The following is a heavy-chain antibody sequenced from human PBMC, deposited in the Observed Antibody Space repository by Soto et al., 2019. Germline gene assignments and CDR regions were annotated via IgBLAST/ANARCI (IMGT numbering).Heavy chain of an antibody. D-gene: IGHD3-3*01. Sequence: PGGSLRLSCAASGVTFRSYAISWVRQATGKGLEWVSAISGSGGSTYYADSVKGRFTISRDNSKNTLYLQMNSLRAEDTAVYYCAKTGYYDFWSGYYNNWFDPWGQGTLVTVSS. CDR3: AKTGYYDFWSGYYNNWFDP. J-gene: IGHJ5*02. V-gene: IGHV3-23*01. CDR1: GVTFRSYA. CDR2: ISGSGGST.